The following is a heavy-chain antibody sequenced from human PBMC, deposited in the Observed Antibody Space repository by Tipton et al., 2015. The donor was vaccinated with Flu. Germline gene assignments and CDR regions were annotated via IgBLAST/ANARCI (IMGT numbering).Heavy chain of an antibody. J-gene: IGHJ2*01. CDR1: GFTFGDYA. CDR3: TRGNSGTKHGYWYFDL. V-gene: IGHV3-49*04. D-gene: IGHD1-26*01. Sequence: SLRLSCTASGFTFGDYAMSWVRQAPGKGLEWVGFIRSKAYGGTTEYAASVKGRLTISRDDSKSIAYLQMNSLKTEHTAMYYCTRGNSGTKHGYWYFDLWGRGTLVTVSS. CDR2: IRSKAYGGTT.